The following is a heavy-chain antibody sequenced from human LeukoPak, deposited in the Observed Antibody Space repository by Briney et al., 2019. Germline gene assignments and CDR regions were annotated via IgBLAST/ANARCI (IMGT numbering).Heavy chain of an antibody. CDR1: GYTFTTYD. Sequence: GASVKVSFKAFGYTFTTYDITWVRQAPGQGLEWVGWISTNNGNTIYAQKLQGRVTLTTDTSTSTAYMELRSLRFDDTAMYYCARLPEWDLLRYFDYWGQGTLVSVSS. CDR2: ISTNNGNT. CDR3: ARLPEWDLLRYFDY. D-gene: IGHD1-26*01. V-gene: IGHV1-18*01. J-gene: IGHJ4*02.